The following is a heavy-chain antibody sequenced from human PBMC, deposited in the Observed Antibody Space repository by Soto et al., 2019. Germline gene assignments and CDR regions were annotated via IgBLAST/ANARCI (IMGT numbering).Heavy chain of an antibody. Sequence: EGQLVESEGGLVKPGGSLRLSCAASGFTFSSYSMNWVSQAPGKGLEWVSSISSSSAFIYYADSVKGRFTISRDNAKNSLYLQMNSLRAEDTAVYYCARDPNYYGSGSYADAFDMWGQGTMVTVSS. D-gene: IGHD3-10*01. J-gene: IGHJ3*02. CDR1: GFTFSSYS. V-gene: IGHV3-21*01. CDR2: ISSSSAFI. CDR3: ARDPNYYGSGSYADAFDM.